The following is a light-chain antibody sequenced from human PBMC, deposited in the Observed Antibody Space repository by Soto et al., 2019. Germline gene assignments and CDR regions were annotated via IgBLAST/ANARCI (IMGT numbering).Light chain of an antibody. CDR2: DVS. J-gene: IGLJ2*01. Sequence: QSALTQPASVSGSPGQSITISCTGTSSDVGGYNYVSWYQQHPGKAPKLMIYDVSKRPSVVSNLFSGSKSCNTASLTISGLQDEDEDDHYCSSYTSSSTVVFGGGTKLTVL. CDR3: SSYTSSSTVV. CDR1: SSDVGGYNY. V-gene: IGLV2-14*01.